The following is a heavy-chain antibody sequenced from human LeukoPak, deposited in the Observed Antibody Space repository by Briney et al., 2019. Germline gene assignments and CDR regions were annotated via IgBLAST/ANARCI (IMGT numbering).Heavy chain of an antibody. D-gene: IGHD6-6*01. CDR1: GDSISSGTDY. CDR2: IYTTGIT. V-gene: IGHV4-61*02. CDR3: AREFLASRRNWVDP. J-gene: IGHJ5*02. Sequence: SQTLSLTSAVSGDSISSGTDYWSWIRQPAGQGLEWIGRIYTTGITNYNPSLKSRVTISVDTSKNQFSLNLTSVTAADTAVYYCAREFLASRRNWVDPWGQGILVTVSS.